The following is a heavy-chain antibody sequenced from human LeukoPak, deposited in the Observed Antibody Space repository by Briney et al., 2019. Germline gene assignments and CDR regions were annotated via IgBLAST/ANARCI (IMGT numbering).Heavy chain of an antibody. CDR2: IKDDGSES. CDR3: ARTIRGY. J-gene: IGHJ4*02. CDR1: GFTFSTDW. Sequence: GGSLRLSCAASGFTFSTDWMSWVRQAPGKGLEWVANIKDDGSESYYVDSVKGRFTISRDNAKNSLYLQMTSLRDEDTAVYYCARTIRGYWGQGTLVTVSS. V-gene: IGHV3-7*01. D-gene: IGHD4/OR15-4a*01.